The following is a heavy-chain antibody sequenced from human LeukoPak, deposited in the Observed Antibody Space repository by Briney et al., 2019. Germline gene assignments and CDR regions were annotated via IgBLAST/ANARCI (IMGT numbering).Heavy chain of an antibody. Sequence: PSETLSLTCAVYGGSFSGYYWSWIRQPPGKGLEWIGDINHSGSTNYNPSLKSRVTISVDTSKNQFSLKLSSVTAADTAVYYCARMRGYCSSTSCYSGNWFDPWGQGTLVTVSS. D-gene: IGHD2-2*01. CDR1: GGSFSGYY. CDR2: INHSGST. CDR3: ARMRGYCSSTSCYSGNWFDP. J-gene: IGHJ5*02. V-gene: IGHV4-34*01.